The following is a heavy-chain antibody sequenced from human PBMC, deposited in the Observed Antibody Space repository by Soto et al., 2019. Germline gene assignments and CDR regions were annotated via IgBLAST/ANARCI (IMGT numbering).Heavy chain of an antibody. D-gene: IGHD3-9*01. CDR2: ISGSGGST. Sequence: GGALRLPCAASGFTFSRYAMSWGRQAPGKGLEWVSAISGSGGSTYYADSVKGRFTIPRDNSKNTLYLQMNSLRAEDTAVYYCAKDTYYDILTYYYWAEAFDIWGQGTMVTVSS. CDR1: GFTFSRYA. J-gene: IGHJ3*02. V-gene: IGHV3-23*01. CDR3: AKDTYYDILTYYYWAEAFDI.